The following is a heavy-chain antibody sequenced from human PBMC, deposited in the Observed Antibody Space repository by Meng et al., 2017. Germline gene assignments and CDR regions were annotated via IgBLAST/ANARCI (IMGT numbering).Heavy chain of an antibody. V-gene: IGHV3-30*01. Sequence: GGSLRLSCAASGFTFSSYAMHWVRQAPGKGLEWVAVISYDGSNKYYADSVKGRFTISRDNSKNTMYLQMNSLRAEDTAVYYCAKVVVVAANWFDPWGQGTLVTGSS. D-gene: IGHD2-15*01. CDR2: ISYDGSNK. CDR1: GFTFSSYA. CDR3: AKVVVVAANWFDP. J-gene: IGHJ5*01.